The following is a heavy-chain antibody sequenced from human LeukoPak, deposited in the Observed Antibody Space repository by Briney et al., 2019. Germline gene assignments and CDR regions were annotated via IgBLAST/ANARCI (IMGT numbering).Heavy chain of an antibody. V-gene: IGHV3-73*01. CDR2: IDKKDKGYATAT. J-gene: IGHJ5*02. Sequence: GGSLRLSCAASGFTFSGSAIHWVRQSSGKGLEWVGQIDKKDKGYATATAYAASVKGRFTISRDDSINTAYLQMKSLKTKDTALYYCTRDSGTYNWFDPSGQGTLVTVSS. CDR1: GFTFSGSA. CDR3: TRDSGTYNWFDP. D-gene: IGHD1-26*01.